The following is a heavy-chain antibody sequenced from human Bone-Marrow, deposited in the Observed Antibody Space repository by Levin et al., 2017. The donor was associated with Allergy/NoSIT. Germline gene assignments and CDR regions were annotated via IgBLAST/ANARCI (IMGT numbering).Heavy chain of an antibody. CDR1: GFTFSKAW. J-gene: IGHJ4*02. CDR3: TTLDTAAAPF. Sequence: PGGSLRLSCAASGFTFSKAWMSWVRQAPGKGLEWVGRINTKTDGGTTDYGAPVKGRFTIPRDDSKTTLYLQMNSLKTEDTAVYYCTTLDTAAAPFWGQGTLVTVSS. CDR2: INTKTDGGTT. D-gene: IGHD6-13*01. V-gene: IGHV3-15*01.